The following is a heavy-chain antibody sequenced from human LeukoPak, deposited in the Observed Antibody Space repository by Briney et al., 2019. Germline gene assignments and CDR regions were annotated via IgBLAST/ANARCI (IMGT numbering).Heavy chain of an antibody. V-gene: IGHV4-61*02. Sequence: SETLSLTCTVSGVSVNSGTYYWGWIRQPAGKGLEWIGRVSTSGSTNYSPSLKSLITISLDTSENQFSLTLTSVTAADTAFYYCARGALGSGTYYHDSFDSWGQGTLVTVST. CDR1: GVSVNSGTYY. J-gene: IGHJ4*02. CDR2: VSTSGST. D-gene: IGHD3-10*02. CDR3: ARGALGSGTYYHDSFDS.